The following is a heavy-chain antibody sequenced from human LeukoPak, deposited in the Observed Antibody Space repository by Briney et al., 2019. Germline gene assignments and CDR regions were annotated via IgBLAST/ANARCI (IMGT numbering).Heavy chain of an antibody. CDR1: GFTFSDYY. J-gene: IGHJ4*02. D-gene: IGHD4-11*01. Sequence: GGSLRLSCAASGFTFSDYYMSWIRQAPGKGLEWVSYISGSGSTIYYADSVKGRFTTSRDNAKNSLYLQMNSLRAEDTAVYYCARHCATVTTRSRIFDYWGQGTLVTVSS. CDR3: ARHCATVTTRSRIFDY. CDR2: ISGSGSTI. V-gene: IGHV3-11*04.